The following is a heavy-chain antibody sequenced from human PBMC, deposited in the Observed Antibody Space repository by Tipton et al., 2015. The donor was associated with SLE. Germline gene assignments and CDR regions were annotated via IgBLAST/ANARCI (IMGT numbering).Heavy chain of an antibody. D-gene: IGHD4-23*01. CDR1: GYSISSGFY. Sequence: TLSLTCTVSGYSISSGFYWGWIRQPPGKGLEWIGNIYHSGSTFYNPSLKSRVTISVDTSKNQFSLKLSSVTAADTAVYYCARDRSGSAVGWFDPWGQGTLVTVSS. CDR3: ARDRSGSAVGWFDP. V-gene: IGHV4-38-2*02. CDR2: IYHSGST. J-gene: IGHJ5*02.